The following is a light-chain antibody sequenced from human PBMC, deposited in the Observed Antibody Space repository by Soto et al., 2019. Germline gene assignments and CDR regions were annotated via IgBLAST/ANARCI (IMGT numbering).Light chain of an antibody. Sequence: QSVLTQPPSVSAAPGQNVTISCSGSNSNIGHNHVSWYQQFPGTAPKLLIYNSYQRPSGIPDRFSGSKSGTSATLGIAGLQTGDEADYYCGTWDSSLNAVHAVFGGGTQLTVL. V-gene: IGLV1-51*01. J-gene: IGLJ7*01. CDR1: NSNIGHNH. CDR2: NSY. CDR3: GTWDSSLNAVHAV.